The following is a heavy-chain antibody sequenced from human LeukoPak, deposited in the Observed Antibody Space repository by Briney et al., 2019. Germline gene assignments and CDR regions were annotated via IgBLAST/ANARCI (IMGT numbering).Heavy chain of an antibody. CDR1: GYTFTSYG. CDR3: ARESFPSGWYYYGMDV. V-gene: IGHV7-4-1*02. D-gene: IGHD6-19*01. CDR2: INTNTGTP. Sequence: ASVKVSCKASGYTFTSYGMNWVRQAPGQGLEWMGWINTNTGTPTYAQAFTGRFVFSLATSVSTAYLQISSLKPEDTAVYYCARESFPSGWYYYGMDVWGQGTTVTVSS. J-gene: IGHJ6*02.